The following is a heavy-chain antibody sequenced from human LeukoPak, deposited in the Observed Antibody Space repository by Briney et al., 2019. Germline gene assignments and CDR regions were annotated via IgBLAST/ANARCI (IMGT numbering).Heavy chain of an antibody. J-gene: IGHJ4*02. V-gene: IGHV4-4*07. CDR2: IYSSGST. Sequence: SETPSLTCTVSGGSISSYYWSWIRQPAGKGLEWIGRIYSSGSTNYNSSLKSRVSMSVDTSKNQFSLRLSSVTAADTAVYFCARDPGEWGQGTLVTVSS. CDR3: ARDPGE. CDR1: GGSISSYY. D-gene: IGHD7-27*01.